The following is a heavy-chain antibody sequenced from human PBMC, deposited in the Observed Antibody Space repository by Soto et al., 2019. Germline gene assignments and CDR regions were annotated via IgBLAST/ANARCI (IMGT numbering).Heavy chain of an antibody. V-gene: IGHV1-69*01. CDR1: GGTFVSSA. CDR3: ANKNPHGDSNKAWLDP. Sequence: QVQLLQSGAELREPGSSVRISCTPSGGTFVSSAFAWVRQAPGGRLEWMGGIIPILRSTKYAEKFLGRLTIRADEYSRTAYLELSRLTFDDTAVYFCANKNPHGDSNKAWLDPWGQGTLVTVST. J-gene: IGHJ5*02. D-gene: IGHD2-8*01. CDR2: IIPILRST.